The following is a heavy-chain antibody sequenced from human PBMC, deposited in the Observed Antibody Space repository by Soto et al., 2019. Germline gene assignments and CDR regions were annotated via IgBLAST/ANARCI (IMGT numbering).Heavy chain of an antibody. CDR2: IIPIFGTA. CDR1: GGTFSSYA. J-gene: IGHJ4*02. D-gene: IGHD1-26*01. V-gene: IGHV1-69*06. Sequence: GASVKVSCKASGGTFSSYAISWVRQAPGQGLEWMGGIIPIFGTAIYAQKFQGRVTMTEDTSTDTAYMELSSLRSEDTAVYYCATDKGGSYYFDYWGQGTLVTVSS. CDR3: ATDKGGSYYFDY.